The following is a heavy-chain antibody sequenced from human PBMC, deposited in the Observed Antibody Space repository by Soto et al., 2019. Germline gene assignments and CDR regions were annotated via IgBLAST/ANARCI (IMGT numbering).Heavy chain of an antibody. V-gene: IGHV4-30-4*01. J-gene: IGHJ4*02. CDR1: GGSISSGDYY. D-gene: IGHD3-22*01. CDR2: IYYSGST. CDR3: ARVGVSSSGYPFDY. Sequence: SETLSLTCTVSGGSISSGDYYWSWIRQPPGKGLEWIGYIYYSGSTYYNPSLKSRVTISVDTSKNQFSLKLSSVTAADTAVYYCARVGVSSSGYPFDYWGQGTLVTVPS.